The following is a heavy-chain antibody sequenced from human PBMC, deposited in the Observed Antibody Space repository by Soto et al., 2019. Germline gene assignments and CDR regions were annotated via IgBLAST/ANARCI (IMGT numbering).Heavy chain of an antibody. CDR1: GYTFTSYA. CDR2: INAGNGNT. V-gene: IGHV1-3*01. J-gene: IGHJ4*02. Sequence: ASVKVSCKASGYTFTSYAMHWVRQAPGQRLEWMGWINAGNGNTKYSQKFQGRVTITRDTSASTAYMELSSLRSEDTAVYYCARASTVTTSPFDYWGQGTLVTVSS. D-gene: IGHD4-17*01. CDR3: ARASTVTTSPFDY.